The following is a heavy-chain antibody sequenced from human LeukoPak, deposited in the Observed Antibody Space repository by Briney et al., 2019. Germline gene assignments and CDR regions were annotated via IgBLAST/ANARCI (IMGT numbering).Heavy chain of an antibody. D-gene: IGHD1-26*01. CDR3: AHFKGGSIDF. J-gene: IGHJ3*01. V-gene: IGHV4-59*05. CDR2: IYYSGNT. Sequence: SETLSLTCAGCGGSFSGYYLGWIRQPPGKGLEWIGSIYYSGNTYYNPSLKSRVTISVDTSKNQFSLKLTSVTAAATAVYYCAHFKGGSIDFWGQGTMVTVSS. CDR1: GGSFSGYY.